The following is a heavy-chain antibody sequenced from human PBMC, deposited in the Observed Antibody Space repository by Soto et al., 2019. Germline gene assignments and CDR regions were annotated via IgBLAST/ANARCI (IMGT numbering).Heavy chain of an antibody. CDR2: IYYSGST. Sequence: PSETLSLTCTVSGGSIGSSSYYWGWIRQPPGKGLEWIGSIYYSGSTYYNPSLKSRVTISVDTSKNQFSLKLSSVTAADTAVYYCASRLVTYFDYWGQGTLVTVSS. CDR1: GGSIGSSSYY. V-gene: IGHV4-39*01. D-gene: IGHD2-21*02. J-gene: IGHJ4*02. CDR3: ASRLVTYFDY.